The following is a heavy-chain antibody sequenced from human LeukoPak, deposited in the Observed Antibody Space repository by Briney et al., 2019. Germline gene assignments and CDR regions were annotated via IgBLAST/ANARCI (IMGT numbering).Heavy chain of an antibody. CDR3: ARLRVSGSYLYYFDY. Sequence: PSETLSLTCTVSNGSISSYHWSWVRQPPGKGLEWIGYILTSGTTNYNPSLKSRLTISVDTSKNQFTLKLSSVTAADTAVYYCARLRVSGSYLYYFDYWGQGTLVTVSP. J-gene: IGHJ4*02. CDR2: ILTSGTT. V-gene: IGHV4-4*09. CDR1: NGSISSYH. D-gene: IGHD1-26*01.